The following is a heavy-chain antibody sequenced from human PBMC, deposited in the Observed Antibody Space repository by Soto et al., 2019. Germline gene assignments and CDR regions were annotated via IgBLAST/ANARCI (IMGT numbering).Heavy chain of an antibody. Sequence: VQLVESGGGLVQPGASLRLSCTASGLTFSTSWLTWVRQAPGAGLEWVSNIHPAGNVQHYADSVKERFTISRDNAKNSVFLQMSGLRVEDTAVYYCATANTPYAFDMWGQVTMVTDSS. CDR2: IHPAGNVQ. CDR1: GLTFSTSW. V-gene: IGHV3-7*01. CDR3: ATANTPYAFDM. J-gene: IGHJ3*02.